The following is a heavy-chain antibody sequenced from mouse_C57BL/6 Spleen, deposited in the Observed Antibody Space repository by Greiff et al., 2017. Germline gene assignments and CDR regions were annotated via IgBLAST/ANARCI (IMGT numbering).Heavy chain of an antibody. CDR1: GFTFTDYY. V-gene: IGHV7-3*01. CDR3: ARYYYGSSPRFAY. D-gene: IGHD1-1*01. CDR2: IRNKANGYTT. Sequence: EVHLVESGGGLVQPGGSLSLSCAASGFTFTDYYMSWVRQPPGKALEWLGFIRNKANGYTTEYSASVKGRFTISRDNSQSILYLQMNALRAEDSATYYCARYYYGSSPRFAYWGQGTLVTVSA. J-gene: IGHJ3*01.